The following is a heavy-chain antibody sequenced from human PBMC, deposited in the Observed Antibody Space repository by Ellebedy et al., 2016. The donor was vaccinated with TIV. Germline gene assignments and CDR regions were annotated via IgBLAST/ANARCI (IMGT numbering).Heavy chain of an antibody. CDR2: INHSGST. J-gene: IGHJ4*02. CDR3: ATVGLGVAGSIDY. D-gene: IGHD6-19*01. V-gene: IGHV4-34*01. CDR1: GGSFSGYY. Sequence: SETLSLXXAVYGGSFSGYYWTWIRQPPGKGLEWIGEINHSGSTNYNPSLKSRVTISVDTSKNQFSLKLRSVTAADTAVYYCATVGLGVAGSIDYWGQGTPVTVSS.